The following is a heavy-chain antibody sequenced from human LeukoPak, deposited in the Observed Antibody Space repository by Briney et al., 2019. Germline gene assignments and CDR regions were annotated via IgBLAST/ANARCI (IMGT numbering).Heavy chain of an antibody. J-gene: IGHJ6*02. CDR3: ARDGDGYTDYYGMDV. CDR2: IYYSGST. V-gene: IGHV4-59*01. CDR1: GGSISSYN. D-gene: IGHD5-24*01. Sequence: KSSETLSLTCTVSGGSISSYNWSWIRQPPGKGLEWIGYIYYSGSTNYNPSLKSRVTISVDTSKNQFSLKLSSVTAADTAVYYCARDGDGYTDYYGMDVWGQGTTVTVSS.